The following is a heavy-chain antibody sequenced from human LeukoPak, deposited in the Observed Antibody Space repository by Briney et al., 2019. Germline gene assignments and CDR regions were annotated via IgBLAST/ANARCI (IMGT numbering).Heavy chain of an antibody. Sequence: GGSLRLSCAASGFTFSTYWMHWVRQTPGKGLEWVSRISSDGSSTVYADSVKGRFTISRDNAKDTLFLQMNSLRAEDTAVYYCNCGGFYWGQGTLVTVSS. D-gene: IGHD2-21*01. V-gene: IGHV3-74*01. CDR2: ISSDGSST. CDR1: GFTFSTYW. CDR3: NCGGFY. J-gene: IGHJ4*02.